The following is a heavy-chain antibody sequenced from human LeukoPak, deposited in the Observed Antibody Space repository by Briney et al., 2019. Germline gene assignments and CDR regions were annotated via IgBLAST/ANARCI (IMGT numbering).Heavy chain of an antibody. Sequence: GGSLRLSCAASGFSFSSYRMNWVRQAPGKGLEWVASISSNNGYIYYADSVKGRFTISRDNGENSLHLQMNSLRAEDAAVYHCARDLGTRKSIAFADWGQGTLVTVSS. CDR2: ISSNNGYI. D-gene: IGHD6-6*01. CDR3: ARDLGTRKSIAFAD. V-gene: IGHV3-21*01. J-gene: IGHJ4*02. CDR1: GFSFSSYR.